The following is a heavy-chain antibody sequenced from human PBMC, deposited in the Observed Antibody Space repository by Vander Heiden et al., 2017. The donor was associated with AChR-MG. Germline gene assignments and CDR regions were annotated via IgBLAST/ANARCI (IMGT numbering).Heavy chain of an antibody. CDR2: INHSGST. CDR3: ARVVAAAGTGHYYYMDV. Sequence: QVQLQQWGAGLLKPSETLSLTFAVYGGSFSGYYWSWIRQPPGKGLEWIGEINHSGSTNYNPSLKSRVTISVDTSKNQFSLKLSSVTAADTAVYYCARVVAAAGTGHYYYMDVWCKGTTVTVSS. D-gene: IGHD6-13*01. V-gene: IGHV4-34*01. J-gene: IGHJ6*03. CDR1: GGSFSGYY.